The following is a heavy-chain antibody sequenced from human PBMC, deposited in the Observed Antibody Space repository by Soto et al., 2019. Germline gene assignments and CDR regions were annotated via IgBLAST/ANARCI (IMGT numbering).Heavy chain of an antibody. CDR2: INPKSGGT. D-gene: IGHD3-22*01. CDR3: VKTYDGSGQPSHYFDP. Sequence: QVQLVQSGAEVKKPGASVKVSCKTSGYTFTDYFIHWVRQAPGQGLEWMGWINPKSGGTNYAQRFQGRVTMTSDTSISTVYMDLSGLRSDDTATYHCVKTYDGSGQPSHYFDPWGQGTPVTVSS. V-gene: IGHV1-2*02. CDR1: GYTFTDYF. J-gene: IGHJ5*02.